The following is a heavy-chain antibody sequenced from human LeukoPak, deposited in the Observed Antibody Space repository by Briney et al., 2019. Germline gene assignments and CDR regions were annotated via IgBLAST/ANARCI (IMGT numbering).Heavy chain of an antibody. D-gene: IGHD4-23*01. CDR3: ARGPRDGSGLRWYWRYFDY. Sequence: ASVKVSCKVSGYTLTELSMHWVRQAPGQGLEWMGIINPSGGSTSYAQKFQGRVTMTRDTSTSTVYMELSSLRSEDTAVYYCARGPRDGSGLRWYWRYFDYWGQGTLVTVSS. CDR2: INPSGGST. V-gene: IGHV1-46*01. J-gene: IGHJ4*02. CDR1: GYTLTELS.